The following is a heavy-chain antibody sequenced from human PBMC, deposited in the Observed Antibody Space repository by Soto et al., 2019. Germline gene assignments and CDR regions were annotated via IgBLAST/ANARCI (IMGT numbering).Heavy chain of an antibody. CDR3: ARGIATGQLDP. J-gene: IGHJ5*02. D-gene: IGHD2-15*01. V-gene: IGHV1-3*01. CDR2: INPDNGNT. Sequence: GASVKVSCKASGYTFTRYTMNWVRQAPGQRLEWMGWINPDNGNTKSSQKFQDRVIITRDTSASTAYMDLSSPRSEDTAVYYCARGIATGQLDPWGQGTLVTVYS. CDR1: GYTFTRYT.